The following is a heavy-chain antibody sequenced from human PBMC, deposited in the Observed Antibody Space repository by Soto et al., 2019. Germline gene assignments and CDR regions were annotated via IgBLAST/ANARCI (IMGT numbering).Heavy chain of an antibody. CDR3: ARGRSSQLGDYNWFDP. CDR2: TYYRSKWYN. D-gene: IGHD6-6*01. CDR1: GDSVSSNSAA. J-gene: IGHJ5*02. Sequence: SQTLSLTCVFSGDSVSSNSAAWNWIRQSPSGGLEWLGRTYYRSKWYNDYAVSVKSRITINPDTSKNQFSLQLNSVTPEDTAVYYCARGRSSQLGDYNWFDPWGRGTLVTVSS. V-gene: IGHV6-1*01.